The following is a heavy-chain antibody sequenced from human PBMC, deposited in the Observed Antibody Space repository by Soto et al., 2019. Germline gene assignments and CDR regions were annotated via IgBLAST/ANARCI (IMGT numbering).Heavy chain of an antibody. CDR3: ARDPGAHIAQSGIYYYYGRDV. V-gene: IGHV3-48*03. D-gene: IGHD5-12*01. CDR2: ISSSGSTI. Sequence: LRLSCAASGFPFSSYEMNWVRQAPGEGLEWVSYISSSGSTIYYADSVKGRFTISRDNAKNSLYLQMNSLRAEDTAVYYCARDPGAHIAQSGIYYYYGRDVWGQGTTVTVSS. CDR1: GFPFSSYE. J-gene: IGHJ6*02.